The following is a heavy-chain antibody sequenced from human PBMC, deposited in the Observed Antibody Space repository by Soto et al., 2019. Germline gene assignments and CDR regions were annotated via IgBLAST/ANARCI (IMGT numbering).Heavy chain of an antibody. Sequence: QVQLVQSGAEVKKPGASVKVSCKASGYTFTSYGISWVRQAPGQGLEWMGWISPYNGNTNYAQKFQGRVTMTTDTSPSTAYMDLRSLRSADTAVYYCASSRQLLCSSLLCYNILTGDYYFDYWGQGTLVTVSS. CDR2: ISPYNGNT. CDR1: GYTFTSYG. D-gene: IGHD3-9*01. CDR3: ASSRQLLCSSLLCYNILTGDYYFDY. J-gene: IGHJ4*02. V-gene: IGHV1-18*01.